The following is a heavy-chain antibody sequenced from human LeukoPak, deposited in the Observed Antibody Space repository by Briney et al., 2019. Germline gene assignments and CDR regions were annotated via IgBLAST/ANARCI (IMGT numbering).Heavy chain of an antibody. CDR2: ISWNSGSI. CDR3: AKVGYGSSGYYLFDY. CDR1: GFTFDDYA. V-gene: IGHV3-9*01. J-gene: IGHJ4*02. D-gene: IGHD3-22*01. Sequence: GGSLRLSCAASGFTFDDYAMHWVRQAPGKGLEWVSGISWNSGSIGYADSVKGRFTISRDNAKNSLYLQMNSLRAEDTALYYCAKVGYGSSGYYLFDYWGQGTLVTVSS.